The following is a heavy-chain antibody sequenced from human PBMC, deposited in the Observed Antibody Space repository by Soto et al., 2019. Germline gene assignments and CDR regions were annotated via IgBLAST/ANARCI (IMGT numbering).Heavy chain of an antibody. CDR1: GYTFTNYY. CDR3: TRDQFGDTAKITVFWNYFYYGMAF. J-gene: IGHJ6*02. V-gene: IGHV1-46*01. Sequence: ASVKVSCKASGYTFTNYYMHWVRQAPGQGLEWMGIINPSGGSTTYAQKFQGRVTMTRDTSTSTVYMELSSLRSEDTALYYCTRDQFGDTAKITVFWNYFYYGMAFWGQGTTVTVYS. D-gene: IGHD5-18*01. CDR2: INPSGGST.